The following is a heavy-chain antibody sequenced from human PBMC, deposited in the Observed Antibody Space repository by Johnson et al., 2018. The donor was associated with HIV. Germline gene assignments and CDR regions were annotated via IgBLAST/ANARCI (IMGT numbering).Heavy chain of an antibody. CDR3: ARVIDQYFDSILDDAFYI. V-gene: IGHV3-48*02. J-gene: IGHJ3*02. CDR2: ISWNSGTI. D-gene: IGHD3-22*01. CDR1: GFTFSNHW. Sequence: VPLVESGGGVVQPGGSLRLSCAASGFTFSNHWMHWVRQAPGKGLVWVSRISWNSGTIDYADSVKGRFTISRDNAKNSLYLQMNSLRDEDTAVYYCARVIDQYFDSILDDAFYIWGQGTMVTVSS.